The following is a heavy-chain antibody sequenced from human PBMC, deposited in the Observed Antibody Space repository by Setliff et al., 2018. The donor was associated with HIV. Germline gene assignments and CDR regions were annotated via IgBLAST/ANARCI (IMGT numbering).Heavy chain of an antibody. V-gene: IGHV4-34*01. CDR2: ISHSGRT. CDR3: ARQGGYNSPLMV. Sequence: PSETLSLTCAVYVGSFSGYYWSWIRQPPGKGLEWIGEISHSGRTNYNPSLKSRVTISVDTSKNQFSLKLSSVTAADTAVYYCARQGGYNSPLMVWGQGTLVTVSS. D-gene: IGHD3-10*01. J-gene: IGHJ4*02. CDR1: VGSFSGYY.